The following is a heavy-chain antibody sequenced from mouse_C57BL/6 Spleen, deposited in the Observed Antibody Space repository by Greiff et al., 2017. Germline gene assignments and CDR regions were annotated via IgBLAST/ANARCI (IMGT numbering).Heavy chain of an antibody. Sequence: VQLQQSGPELVKPGASVQISCKASGYTFTDYYMNWVKQSHGKSLEWIGDINPNNGGTSSNQKFKGKATLTVEKSSSTAYMELRSLTSEDAAVYYCASRYDYGLGSYWYFGVWGTGTTVTVSS. J-gene: IGHJ1*03. CDR3: ASRYDYGLGSYWYFGV. CDR2: INPNNGGT. D-gene: IGHD2-4*01. V-gene: IGHV1-26*01. CDR1: GYTFTDYY.